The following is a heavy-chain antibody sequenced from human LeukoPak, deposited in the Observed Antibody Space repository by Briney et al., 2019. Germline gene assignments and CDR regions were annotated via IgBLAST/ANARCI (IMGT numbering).Heavy chain of an antibody. CDR3: ARHEGSYYYYYMDV. CDR1: GGSISSSSYY. J-gene: IGHJ6*03. CDR2: IYYSGST. V-gene: IGHV4-39*01. Sequence: SETLSLTCTVSGGSISSSSYYWGWIRQPPGKGLEWIGSIYYSGSTYYNPSLKSRVTISVDTSKNQFSLKLSSVTAADTAVYYCARHEGSYYYYYMDVWGKGTTVTVSS.